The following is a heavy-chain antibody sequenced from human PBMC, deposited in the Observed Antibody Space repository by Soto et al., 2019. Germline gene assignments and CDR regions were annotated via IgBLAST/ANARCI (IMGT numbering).Heavy chain of an antibody. Sequence: GGSLRLSCAASGFTFSSYGMHWVRQAPGKGLEWVAVITYDGSNKYYADSVKGRFTISRDNSKNTLYLQMNSLRAEDTAVYYCAKTIHGNAFDIWSQGTMVTVS. CDR1: GFTFSSYG. J-gene: IGHJ3*02. V-gene: IGHV3-30*18. CDR2: ITYDGSNK. CDR3: AKTIHGNAFDI. D-gene: IGHD3-9*01.